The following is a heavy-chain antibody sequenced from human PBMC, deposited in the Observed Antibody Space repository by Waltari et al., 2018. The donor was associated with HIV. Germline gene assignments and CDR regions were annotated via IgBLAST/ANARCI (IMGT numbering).Heavy chain of an antibody. CDR1: GFTFDDYA. CDR3: AKDMMGAREKAFDI. D-gene: IGHD1-26*01. J-gene: IGHJ3*02. Sequence: EVQLVESGGGLVQPGRSLRLSCAASGFTFDDYAMHWVRQAPGKGLEWVSGISWNSGSIGYADSVKGRFTISRDNAKNSLYLQMNSLRAEDTALYYCAKDMMGAREKAFDIWGQGTMVTVSS. V-gene: IGHV3-9*01. CDR2: ISWNSGSI.